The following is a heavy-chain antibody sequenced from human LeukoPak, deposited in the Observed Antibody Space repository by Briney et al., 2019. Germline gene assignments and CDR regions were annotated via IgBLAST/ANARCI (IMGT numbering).Heavy chain of an antibody. CDR2: IVPIFGTA. CDR3: ARGIDGGSYSDY. D-gene: IGHD1-26*01. CDR1: GGTFSSYA. J-gene: IGHJ4*02. Sequence: SVKVSCKASGGTFSSYAISWVRQAPGQGLEWMGGIVPIFGTANYAQKFQGRVTITADESTSTAYMELSSLRSEDTAVYYCARGIDGGSYSDYWGQGTLVTVSS. V-gene: IGHV1-69*13.